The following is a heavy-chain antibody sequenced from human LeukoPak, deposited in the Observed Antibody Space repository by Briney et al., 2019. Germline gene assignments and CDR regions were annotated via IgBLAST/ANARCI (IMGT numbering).Heavy chain of an antibody. CDR3: TKRARMGIAAAGDGFHI. Sequence: GGSLRLSCAASGFRFDDYATHWVRQAPGKGLEWVSGISWDSAAIGYADSVRGRFTLSRDNAKNSLFLQMSSLRVEDTALYYCTKRARMGIAAAGDGFHIWGQGTMVTVSS. CDR1: GFRFDDYA. V-gene: IGHV3-9*01. J-gene: IGHJ3*02. D-gene: IGHD6-13*01. CDR2: ISWDSAAI.